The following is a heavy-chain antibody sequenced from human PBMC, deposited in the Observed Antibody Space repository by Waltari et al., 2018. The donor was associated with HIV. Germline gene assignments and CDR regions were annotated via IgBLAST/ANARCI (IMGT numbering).Heavy chain of an antibody. V-gene: IGHV1-18*01. CDR1: GYIFTNFG. D-gene: IGHD3-22*01. J-gene: IGHJ5*02. CDR3: AKSTYYYDNTDRWFDP. Sequence: VQLLQSGAEVKEPGASVRVSCKASGYIFTNFGISWVRQAPGQGLEWMGGALRQGIEGRRWVSTNNENKRYAPKLKGRVTITADTSTNTAYMELRSLISDDSAMYYCAKSTYYYDNTDRWFDPWGQGTLVTVSS. CDR2: VSTNNENK.